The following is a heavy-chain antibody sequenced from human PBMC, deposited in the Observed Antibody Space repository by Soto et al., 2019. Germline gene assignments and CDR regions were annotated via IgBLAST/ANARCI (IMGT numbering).Heavy chain of an antibody. J-gene: IGHJ6*02. CDR1: GFTFSSYW. CDR2: INSDGSST. Sequence: GGSLSLSCAASGFTFSSYWMHWVRQAPGKGLVWVSRINSDGSSTSYADSVKGRFTISRDNAKNTLYLQMNSLRAEDTAVYYCARVEAVAPYYYYGMDVWGQGTTVTVSS. D-gene: IGHD6-19*01. V-gene: IGHV3-74*01. CDR3: ARVEAVAPYYYYGMDV.